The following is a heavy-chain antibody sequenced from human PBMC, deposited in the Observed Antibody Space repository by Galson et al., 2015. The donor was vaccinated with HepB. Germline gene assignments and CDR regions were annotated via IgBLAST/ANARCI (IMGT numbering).Heavy chain of an antibody. J-gene: IGHJ4*02. CDR1: GFTVSSNY. CDR3: ARAPLDYGAGFDY. D-gene: IGHD4-17*01. V-gene: IGHV3-53*01. Sequence: SLRLSCAASGFTVSSNYMSWVRQAPGKGLEWVSVIYSGGSTYYADSVKGRFTISRDNSKNTLYLQMNSLRAEDTAVYYCARAPLDYGAGFDYWGQGTLVTVSS. CDR2: IYSGGST.